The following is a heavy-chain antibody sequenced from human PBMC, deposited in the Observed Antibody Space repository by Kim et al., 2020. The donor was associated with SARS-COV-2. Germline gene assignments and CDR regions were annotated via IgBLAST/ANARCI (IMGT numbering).Heavy chain of an antibody. CDR3: AGGWMPDY. D-gene: IGHD5-12*01. CDR1: GFTFSSNW. CDR2: IKKDGSLK. V-gene: IGHV3-7*01. J-gene: IGHJ4*02. Sequence: GGSLRLSCAASGFTFSSNWMSWVRQAPGKGLEWVASIKKDGSLKDYVASVRGRFTISGNNAKTSLSLLMNSLRPEDTAVYFCAGGWMPDYWGQGTLVTAS.